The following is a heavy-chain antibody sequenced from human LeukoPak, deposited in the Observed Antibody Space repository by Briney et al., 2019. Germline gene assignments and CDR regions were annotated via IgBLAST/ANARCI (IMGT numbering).Heavy chain of an antibody. CDR3: AKDRGPPRRYSSGWYDGSFDY. Sequence: PGGSPRLSCAASGFTFSTYGMHWVRQAPGKGLEWVAFIRYDGSNEYYADSVKGRFTISRDNSKNTLYLQMNSLRAEDTAVYYCAKDRGPPRRYSSGWYDGSFDYWGQGTLVTVSS. V-gene: IGHV3-30*02. J-gene: IGHJ4*02. CDR1: GFTFSTYG. D-gene: IGHD6-19*01. CDR2: IRYDGSNE.